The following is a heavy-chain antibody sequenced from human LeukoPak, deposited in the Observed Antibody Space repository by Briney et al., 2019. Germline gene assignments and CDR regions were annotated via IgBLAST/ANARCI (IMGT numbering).Heavy chain of an antibody. CDR1: GFSFSSYW. Sequence: GGSLRLSCAASGFSFSSYWMHWVRQAPGKGRVWVSRIKSDGKTNYADSVKGRFTISRDNAKNTVSLQMNSLRAEDTGVYYCARAPSEIGGYYPEYFRHWGQGTLVTVSS. CDR2: IKSDGKT. D-gene: IGHD3-22*01. J-gene: IGHJ1*01. V-gene: IGHV3-74*01. CDR3: ARAPSEIGGYYPEYFRH.